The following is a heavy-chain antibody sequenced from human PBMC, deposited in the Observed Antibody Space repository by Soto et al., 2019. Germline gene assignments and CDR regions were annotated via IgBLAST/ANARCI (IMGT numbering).Heavy chain of an antibody. CDR3: AHKGYSGWPLDY. D-gene: IGHD6-13*01. J-gene: IGHJ4*02. V-gene: IGHV3-23*01. Sequence: GGSLRLSCAASGFTFSSYAMSWVRQAPGKGLEWVSAISGSGGSTYYADSVKGRFTISRDNSKNTLYLQMNSLRAEDTAVYYFAHKGYSGWPLDYWGQGTLVTVSS. CDR1: GFTFSSYA. CDR2: ISGSGGST.